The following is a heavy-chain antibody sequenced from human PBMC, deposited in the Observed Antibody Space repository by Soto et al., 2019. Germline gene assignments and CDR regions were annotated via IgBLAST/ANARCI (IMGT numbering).Heavy chain of an antibody. Sequence: QLQLQESGPGLVKPSETLSLTCTVSGGSISSSSYYWGWIRQPPGKGLEWIGRIYYSGSTYYNPALKCRVTISVDTPKNQFSLTLSSVTAAATAVYYCSRPQQWLIQPCFAYWGQGTLVTFSS. J-gene: IGHJ4*02. CDR3: SRPQQWLIQPCFAY. D-gene: IGHD6-19*01. V-gene: IGHV4-39*01. CDR1: GGSISSSSYY. CDR2: IYYSGST.